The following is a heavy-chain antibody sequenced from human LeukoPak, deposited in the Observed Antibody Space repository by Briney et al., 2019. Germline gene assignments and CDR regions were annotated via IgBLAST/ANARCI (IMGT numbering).Heavy chain of an antibody. CDR1: GYTLTELS. CDR2: FDPEDGET. J-gene: IGHJ4*02. Sequence: ASVKVSCKVSGYTLTELSMHWVRQAPGKGLEWMGGFDPEDGETIYAQKFQGRVTMTEDTSTDTAYMELSSLRSEDTAVYYCATAPRVDTAMIFDYWGQGTLVTVSS. V-gene: IGHV1-24*01. CDR3: ATAPRVDTAMIFDY. D-gene: IGHD5-18*01.